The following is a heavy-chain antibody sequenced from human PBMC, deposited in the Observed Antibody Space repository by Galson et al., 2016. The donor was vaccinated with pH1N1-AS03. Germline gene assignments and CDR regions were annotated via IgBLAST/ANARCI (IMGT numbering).Heavy chain of an antibody. D-gene: IGHD3/OR15-3a*01. CDR2: INTGDANT. J-gene: IGHJ6*02. Sequence: SVKVSCKASGYNFRSYVIHWVRQAPGQRLEWMGWINTGDANTKYSEDFQGRVTFTRDTSASTVYMDLSSLRSEDMAVFYCARAGLASYGMGVWGQGTTVIVSS. CDR3: ARAGLASYGMGV. V-gene: IGHV1-3*03. CDR1: GYNFRSYV.